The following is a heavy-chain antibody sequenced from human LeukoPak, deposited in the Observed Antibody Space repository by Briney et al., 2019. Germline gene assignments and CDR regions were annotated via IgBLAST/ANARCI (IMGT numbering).Heavy chain of an antibody. V-gene: IGHV3-23*01. Sequence: GGSLRLSCTASGFTFSTYAMGWARQAPGKGLEWVSGIGSNGVDTYYADSAKGRFTISRDNSKNTVYLQVNSLRAEDTALYYCVKAYTTSGTYSEPWGQGTLVTVS. CDR2: IGSNGVDT. CDR1: GFTFSTYA. CDR3: VKAYTTSGTYSEP. D-gene: IGHD1-26*01. J-gene: IGHJ4*02.